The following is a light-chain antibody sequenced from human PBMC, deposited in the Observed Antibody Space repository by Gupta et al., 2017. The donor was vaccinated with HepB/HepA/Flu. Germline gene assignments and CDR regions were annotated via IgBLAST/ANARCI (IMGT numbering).Light chain of an antibody. CDR3: ETWDNNTHVV. V-gene: IGLV4-60*03. Sequence: QPVLTQSSSVSASLGSSVKLTCTLSSGHSSYIIAWHQQQPGKAPRYLMKLEGSGSYNKGSGVPDRFSGSSSGADRYLPISNLQSEDEADYYCETWDNNTHVVLGGGTKLTVL. CDR1: SGHSSYI. CDR2: LEGSGSY. J-gene: IGLJ2*01.